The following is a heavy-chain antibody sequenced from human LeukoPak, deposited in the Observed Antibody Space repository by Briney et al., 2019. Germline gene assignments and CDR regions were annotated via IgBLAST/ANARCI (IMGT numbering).Heavy chain of an antibody. Sequence: PSETLSLTGTVSGGSISPYYWSWIRQPPGKGLEWIGYFYYTGSTDSNPSLKSRVTISADTSKNQFSLKLSSVTAADTALYYCARGGNWFDPWGQGTLVTVSS. CDR1: GGSISPYY. J-gene: IGHJ5*02. V-gene: IGHV4-59*01. CDR3: ARGGNWFDP. CDR2: FYYTGST.